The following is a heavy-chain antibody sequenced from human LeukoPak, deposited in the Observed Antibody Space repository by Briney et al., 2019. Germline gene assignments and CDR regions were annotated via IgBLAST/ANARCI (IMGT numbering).Heavy chain of an antibody. CDR2: VYYSGST. V-gene: IGHV4-39*01. J-gene: IGHJ4*02. Sequence: PSETLSLTCTVSGGSISSSSYYWGWIRQPPGKGLEWIVSVYYSGSTYYNPSLKSRVTISVDTSKNQFSLKLSSVTAADTAVYYCARLSSSPNYYFDYWGQGTLVTVSS. CDR3: ARLSSSPNYYFDY. CDR1: GGSISSSSYY. D-gene: IGHD6-13*01.